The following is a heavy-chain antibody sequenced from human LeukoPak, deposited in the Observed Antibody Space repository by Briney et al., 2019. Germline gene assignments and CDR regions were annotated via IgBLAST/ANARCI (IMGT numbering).Heavy chain of an antibody. CDR1: GGSISSYY. CDR3: ARAGDSSGETDYFDY. Sequence: SETLSLTCTVSGGSISSYYWSWIRQPPGKGLEWIGYIYYSGSTNYNPSLESRVTISVDTSKNQFSLKLSSVTAADTAVYYCARAGDSSGETDYFDYWGQGTLVTVSS. V-gene: IGHV4-59*01. D-gene: IGHD6-19*01. J-gene: IGHJ4*02. CDR2: IYYSGST.